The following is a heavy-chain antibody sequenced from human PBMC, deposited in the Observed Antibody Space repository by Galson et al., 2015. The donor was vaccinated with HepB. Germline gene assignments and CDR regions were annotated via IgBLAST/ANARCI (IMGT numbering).Heavy chain of an antibody. J-gene: IGHJ4*02. V-gene: IGHV3-23*01. Sequence: SLRLSCAASVFTFSNYGMSWVRQTPGKGLEWLSVISGNGGNIHYADSVKGRFTISRDNSKNTLYLQMNSLRAEDTAVYYCVSNHYNSGGYFHFDNWGQGTLVTVSS. CDR2: ISGNGGNI. CDR1: VFTFSNYG. CDR3: VSNHYNSGGYFHFDN. D-gene: IGHD3-10*01.